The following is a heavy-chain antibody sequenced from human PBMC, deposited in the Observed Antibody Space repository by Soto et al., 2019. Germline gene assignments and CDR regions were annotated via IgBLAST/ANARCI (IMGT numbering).Heavy chain of an antibody. CDR3: ATWGCSSTSYPSNWFDP. V-gene: IGHV1-24*01. D-gene: IGHD2-2*01. J-gene: IGHJ5*02. CDR2: FDPEDGET. CDR1: GYTFTSYG. Sequence: ASVKVSCKASGYTFTSYGISWVRQAPVKVLEWMGGFDPEDGETIYAQKFQGRVTMTEDTSTDTAYMELSRLTSEDTAVYYCATWGCSSTSYPSNWFDPWGQGTLVTVSS.